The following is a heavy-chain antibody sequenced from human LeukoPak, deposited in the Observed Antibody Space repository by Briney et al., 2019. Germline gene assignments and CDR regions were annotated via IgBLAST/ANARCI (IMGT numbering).Heavy chain of an antibody. CDR2: ISSSGSTI. J-gene: IGHJ3*01. V-gene: IGHV3-48*03. Sequence: GGSLRLSCAASGFTFSSYEMNWVRQAPGKGLEWVSYISSSGSTIYYADSVKGRFTISRDSAKNSLYLQMNSLRAEDTAVYYCARDPNGDYVGAFDFWGQGTMVTVSS. D-gene: IGHD4-17*01. CDR1: GFTFSSYE. CDR3: ARDPNGDYVGAFDF.